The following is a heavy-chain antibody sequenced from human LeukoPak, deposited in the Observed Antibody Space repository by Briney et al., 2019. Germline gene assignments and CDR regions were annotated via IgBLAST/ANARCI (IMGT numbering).Heavy chain of an antibody. CDR1: GFTFSNAW. Sequence: GGSLRLSCAASGFTFSNAWMSWVRQAPGKGLEWVGRIKSKTDGGTTDYAAPVKGRFTISRDDSKNTLYLQMNSLKTEDTAVYYCTTLKKWLLHAFDIWGQGTMVTVSS. J-gene: IGHJ3*02. CDR3: TTLKKWLLHAFDI. CDR2: IKSKTDGGTT. D-gene: IGHD3-22*01. V-gene: IGHV3-15*01.